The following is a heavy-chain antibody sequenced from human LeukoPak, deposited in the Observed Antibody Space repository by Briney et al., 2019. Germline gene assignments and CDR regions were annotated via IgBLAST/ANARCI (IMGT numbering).Heavy chain of an antibody. D-gene: IGHD1-26*01. CDR2: IYYSGST. CDR1: GGSISSSSYY. J-gene: IGHJ4*02. CDR3: ARAGGLVGAAY. Sequence: SETLSLTCTVSGGSISSSSYYWGWIRQPPGKGLEWIGSIYYSGSTYYNPSLKSRVTISVDTSKNQFSLKLSSVTAADTAVYYCARAGGLVGAAYWGQGTLVTVSS. V-gene: IGHV4-39*01.